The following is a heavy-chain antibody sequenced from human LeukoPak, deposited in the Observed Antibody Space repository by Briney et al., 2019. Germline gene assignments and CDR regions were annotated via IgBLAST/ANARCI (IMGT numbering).Heavy chain of an antibody. CDR2: ISSSSSTI. CDR1: GFTFSSYS. CDR3: ARDYWTYYYDSSGPAY. V-gene: IGHV3-48*04. Sequence: PGGSLRLSCAASGFTFSSYSMDWVRQAPGKGLEWVSYISSSSSTIYYADSVKGRFTISRDNAKNSLYLQMNSLRAEDTAVYYCARDYWTYYYDSSGPAYWGQGTLVTVSS. J-gene: IGHJ4*02. D-gene: IGHD3-22*01.